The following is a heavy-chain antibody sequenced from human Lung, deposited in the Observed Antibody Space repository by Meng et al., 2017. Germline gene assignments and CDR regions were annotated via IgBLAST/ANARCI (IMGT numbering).Heavy chain of an antibody. J-gene: IGHJ2*01. CDR3: ARGQKGYFDL. CDR1: GGSISSSNDY. Sequence: QVQLEESGPGLVKPSQTLSLTCTVSGGSISSSNDYWSWIRQPPGKGLEWSGHIYNSGSTYYNPSLKSRITISVDTSKNQFSLKLSSVTAADTAVYYCARGQKGYFDLWGRGTLVTVSS. V-gene: IGHV4-30-4*01. CDR2: IYNSGST.